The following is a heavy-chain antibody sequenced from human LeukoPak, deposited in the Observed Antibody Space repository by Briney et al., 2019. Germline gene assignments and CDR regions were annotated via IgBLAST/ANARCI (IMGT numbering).Heavy chain of an antibody. CDR1: GGSFSGYY. V-gene: IGHV4-34*01. D-gene: IGHD6-19*01. CDR3: ARVYSSGWDNWSDP. Sequence: PSETLSLTCAVYGGSFSGYYWSWIRQPPGKGLEWIGEINHSGSTNYNPPLKSQVTISVDTSKNQFSLKLSSVTAADTAVYYCARVYSSGWDNWSDPWGQGTLVTVSS. J-gene: IGHJ5*02. CDR2: INHSGST.